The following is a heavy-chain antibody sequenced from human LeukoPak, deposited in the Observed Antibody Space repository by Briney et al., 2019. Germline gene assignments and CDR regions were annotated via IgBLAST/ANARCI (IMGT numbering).Heavy chain of an antibody. D-gene: IGHD6-19*01. V-gene: IGHV1-2*02. CDR3: AKGRVVAGTKSLTYHWFDP. J-gene: IGHJ5*02. CDR2: INPNSGGA. CDR1: GYTFTGYY. Sequence: ASVKVSCKASGYTFTGYYIHWVRQAPGQGLEWMGWINPNSGGAKYAQKFQGRISMTRDTSISAAYMGLSRLTYDDTAVYYCAKGRVVAGTKSLTYHWFDPRGQGTLVTVSS.